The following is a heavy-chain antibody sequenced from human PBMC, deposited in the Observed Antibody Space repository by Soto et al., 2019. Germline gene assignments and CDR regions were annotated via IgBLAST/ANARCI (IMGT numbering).Heavy chain of an antibody. CDR1: GASVSSTYW. V-gene: IGHV4-4*02. J-gene: IGHJ4*02. CDR3: AKCITALGPIDY. Sequence: PSETLSLTCAVSGASVSSTYWWSWVRQPPGKGLEWIGEIYHSGSTNYNPSLKSRVTISLDKSKNQFSLKLSSVTAADTAVYYCAKCITALGPIDYWGQGTLVTVSS. CDR2: IYHSGST. D-gene: IGHD6-6*01.